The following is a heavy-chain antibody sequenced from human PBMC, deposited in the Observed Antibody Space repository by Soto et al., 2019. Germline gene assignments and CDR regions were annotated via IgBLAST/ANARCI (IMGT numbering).Heavy chain of an antibody. CDR3: ARDGGIPMVRGVTNWLDP. CDR2: INAGNGNT. D-gene: IGHD3-10*01. CDR1: GYTFTSYA. V-gene: IGHV1-3*01. Sequence: ASVKVSCKASGYTFTSYAMHWVRQAPGQRLGWMGWINAGNGNTKYSQKFQGRVTITRDTSASTAYMELSSLRSEDTAVYYCARDGGIPMVRGVTNWLDPWGQGTLVTVSS. J-gene: IGHJ5*02.